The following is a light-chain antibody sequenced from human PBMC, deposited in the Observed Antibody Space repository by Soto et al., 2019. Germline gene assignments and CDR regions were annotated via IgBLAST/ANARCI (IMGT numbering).Light chain of an antibody. CDR1: QSVRSF. CDR2: DAS. V-gene: IGKV3-11*01. Sequence: EIVLTQSPATLSLSPGERSTLSCRASQSVRSFLAWYQQRPGQAPRLLIYDASNRATGIPARFSGSGSGTDFTLTIGSLEPEDFAVYYCQQRSSWPPTFGQGTKVDIK. J-gene: IGKJ1*01. CDR3: QQRSSWPPT.